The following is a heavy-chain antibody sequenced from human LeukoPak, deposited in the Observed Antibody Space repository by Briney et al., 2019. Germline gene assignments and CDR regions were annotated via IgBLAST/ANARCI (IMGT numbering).Heavy chain of an antibody. CDR3: AREWYYYDSRGYYEIAGMDV. CDR2: INSDGSWT. J-gene: IGHJ6*02. CDR1: GNYW. D-gene: IGHD3-22*01. Sequence: GGSLRLSCAASGNYWMHWVRQAPGKGLVWVSHINSDGSWTSYADSVKGRFTISKDNAKNTVYLQMNSLRAEDTAVYYCAREWYYYDSRGYYEIAGMDVWGQGTTVTVSS. V-gene: IGHV3-74*01.